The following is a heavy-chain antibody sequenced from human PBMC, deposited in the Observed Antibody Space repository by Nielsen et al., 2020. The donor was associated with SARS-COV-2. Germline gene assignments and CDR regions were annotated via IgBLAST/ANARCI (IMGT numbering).Heavy chain of an antibody. D-gene: IGHD2-15*01. Sequence: SETLSLTCTVSGGSVSSGSYYWSWIRQPPGKGLEWIGYIYYSGSTNYNPSLKSRVTISVDTSKNQFSLKLSSVTAADTAVYYCARVGGYFSWYFDLWGRGTLVTVSS. CDR2: IYYSGST. CDR1: GGSVSSGSYY. V-gene: IGHV4-61*01. J-gene: IGHJ2*01. CDR3: ARVGGYFSWYFDL.